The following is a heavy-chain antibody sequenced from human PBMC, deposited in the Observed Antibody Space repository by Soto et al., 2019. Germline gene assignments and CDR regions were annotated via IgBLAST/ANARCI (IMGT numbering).Heavy chain of an antibody. CDR3: ASGYSYGYPFDY. CDR2: IYYSGST. Sequence: PSETLSLTCTVSGVSISTDNWRRIRQPPGKGLEWIGYIYYSGSTNYNPSLKSRVTISVDTSKNQFSLKLSSVTAADTAVYYCASGYSYGYPFDYCGQGTLVTV. V-gene: IGHV4-59*01. D-gene: IGHD5-18*01. J-gene: IGHJ4*02. CDR1: GVSISTDN.